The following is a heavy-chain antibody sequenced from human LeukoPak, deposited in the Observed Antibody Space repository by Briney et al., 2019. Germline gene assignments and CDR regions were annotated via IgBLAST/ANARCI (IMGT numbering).Heavy chain of an antibody. Sequence: AGSLRLSCTASGFTFSSYSMNWVRQAPGKGLEWVSSISSGSSYKYYADSVKGRFTISRDNGKNSLYLQMNSLRAEDTAVYYCAKKTLTGPAGSFDVWGQGTMVTVAS. V-gene: IGHV3-21*01. CDR2: ISSGSSYK. CDR3: AKKTLTGPAGSFDV. D-gene: IGHD3-9*01. J-gene: IGHJ3*01. CDR1: GFTFSSYS.